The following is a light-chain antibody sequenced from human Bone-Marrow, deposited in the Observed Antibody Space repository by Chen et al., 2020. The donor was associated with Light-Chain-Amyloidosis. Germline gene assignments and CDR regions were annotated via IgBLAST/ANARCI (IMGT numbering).Light chain of an antibody. Sequence: QSALTQPASVSGSPGQSSTISCTGSSSDVGTYKLVSWYQNHQGKAPNLIIYEAKKRPSGVSNLFSGSRSGYTASLTISGLQAEDEADYYCCAYAGRGKMFGGGTKLTVL. CDR2: EAK. J-gene: IGLJ3*02. CDR1: SSDVGTYKL. CDR3: CAYAGRGKM. V-gene: IGLV2-23*01.